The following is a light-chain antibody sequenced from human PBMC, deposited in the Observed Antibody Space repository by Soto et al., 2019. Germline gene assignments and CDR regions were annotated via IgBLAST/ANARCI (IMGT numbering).Light chain of an antibody. CDR3: SSYPSSSTRV. J-gene: IGLJ3*02. Sequence: QSVLTQPASVSGSPGQSITISCTGTSSDVGGYNYVSWYQQHPGKAPKLMIYDVINRPSGVSNRFSGFKSGNTASLTISVXXXXXXXXYYCSSYPSSSTRVFGGGTKLTV. CDR2: DVI. V-gene: IGLV2-14*01. CDR1: SSDVGGYNY.